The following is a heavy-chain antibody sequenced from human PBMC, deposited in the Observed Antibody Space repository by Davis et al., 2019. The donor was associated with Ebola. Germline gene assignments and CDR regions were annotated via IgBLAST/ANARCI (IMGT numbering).Heavy chain of an antibody. CDR1: GGSISSYY. V-gene: IGHV4-4*07. CDR3: ARGVIVVPRDAFDI. Sequence: PSETLSLTCTVSGGSISSYYWSWIRQPAGKGLEWIGRIYTSGSTNYNPSLKSRVTMSVDTSKNQFSLKLSSVTAAVTAVYYCARGVIVVPRDAFDIWGQGTMVTVSS. D-gene: IGHD3-22*01. CDR2: IYTSGST. J-gene: IGHJ3*02.